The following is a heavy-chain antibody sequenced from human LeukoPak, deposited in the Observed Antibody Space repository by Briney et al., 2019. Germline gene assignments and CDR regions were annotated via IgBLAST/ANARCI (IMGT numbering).Heavy chain of an antibody. Sequence: GGSLRLSCAASGFNFINTWMHWVRQAPGKGLVWVARIKNDGSGIIYADSGKGRFTISRDNARNTLYLQMNSLRAEDTAVYSCARERGVSHPFDYWGQGTLVTVSS. D-gene: IGHD2-21*01. V-gene: IGHV3-74*01. CDR3: ARERGVSHPFDY. CDR1: GFNFINTW. J-gene: IGHJ4*02. CDR2: IKNDGSGI.